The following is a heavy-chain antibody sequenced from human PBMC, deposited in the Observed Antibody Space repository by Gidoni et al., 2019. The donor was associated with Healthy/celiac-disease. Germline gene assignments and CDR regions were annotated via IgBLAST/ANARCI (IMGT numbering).Heavy chain of an antibody. CDR3: ARAPTDAHAFDI. CDR2: INAGNGNT. D-gene: IGHD1-26*01. CDR1: GYTFTSYA. Sequence: QVQLVQSGAEVKKPGASVKVSCTASGYTFTSYAMHWVRQAPGQRLEWMGWINAGNGNTKYSQKFQGRVTITRDTSASTAYMELSSLRSEDTAVYYCARAPTDAHAFDIWGQGTMVTVSS. V-gene: IGHV1-3*01. J-gene: IGHJ3*02.